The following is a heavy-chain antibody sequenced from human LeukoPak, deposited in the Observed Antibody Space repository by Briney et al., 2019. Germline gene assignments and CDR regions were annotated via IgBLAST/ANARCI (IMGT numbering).Heavy chain of an antibody. J-gene: IGHJ5*02. D-gene: IGHD2-21*01. Sequence: GGSLRLSCAASGLTFSSHWMHWVRQAPGKGLVWVSRITNDGSSTTYADSVKGRFTISRDNAKNMLYLQMNSLRIEDTAVYYCESSITKAGGSWGQGTLVTVSS. CDR3: ESSITKAGGS. CDR2: ITNDGSST. CDR1: GLTFSSHW. V-gene: IGHV3-74*01.